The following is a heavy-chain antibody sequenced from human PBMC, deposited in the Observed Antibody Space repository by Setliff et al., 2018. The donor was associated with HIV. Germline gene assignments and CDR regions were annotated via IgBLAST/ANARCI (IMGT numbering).Heavy chain of an antibody. V-gene: IGHV3-11*01. CDR1: GFSFSDYY. J-gene: IGHJ3*02. CDR3: TKDVSPPGTNGWHPDVLDI. D-gene: IGHD6-19*01. CDR2: IDDSGRIR. Sequence: PGGSLRLSCIASGFSFSDYYMTWIRQPPGKGLEWIAYIDDSGRIRDYAGSVKGRFTISRDNSKDTLYLQMNSLRAEDTAVYYCTKDVSPPGTNGWHPDVLDIWGQGTMVTVSS.